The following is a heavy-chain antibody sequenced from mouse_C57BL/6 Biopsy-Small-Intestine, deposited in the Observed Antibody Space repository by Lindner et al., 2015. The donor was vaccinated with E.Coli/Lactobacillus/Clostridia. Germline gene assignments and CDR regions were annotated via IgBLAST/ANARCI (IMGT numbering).Heavy chain of an antibody. V-gene: IGHV1-34*02. J-gene: IGHJ3*01. Sequence: VQLQESGPELVKPGASVKISCKASGYTFTDYNMDWVKQSHGKSLEWIGYIYPNNGGTGYNQKFKSKATLTVDKSSSTAYMELHSLTSEGSAVYYCARNDGSWFAYWGQGTLVTVSA. CDR3: ARNDGSWFAY. CDR1: GYTFTDYN. CDR2: IYPNNGGT. D-gene: IGHD2-3*01.